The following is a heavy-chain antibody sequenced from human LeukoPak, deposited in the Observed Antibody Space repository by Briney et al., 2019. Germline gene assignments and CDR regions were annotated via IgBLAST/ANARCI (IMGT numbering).Heavy chain of an antibody. Sequence: SETLSLTCTVSGGSISSYYWSWIRQPPGKGLEWIGYIYYSGSTNYNPSLKSRVTISVRTSKNQCSLKLSSVPAADTAVYYCAREITWRIGGWYAGYDAFDIWGQGTMVTVSS. J-gene: IGHJ3*02. V-gene: IGHV4-59*12. CDR1: GGSISSYY. D-gene: IGHD6-19*01. CDR2: IYYSGST. CDR3: AREITWRIGGWYAGYDAFDI.